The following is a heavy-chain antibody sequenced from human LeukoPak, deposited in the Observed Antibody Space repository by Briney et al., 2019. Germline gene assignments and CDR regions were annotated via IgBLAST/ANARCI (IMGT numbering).Heavy chain of an antibody. CDR2: IIPIFGTA. J-gene: IGHJ2*01. D-gene: IGHD2-2*01. CDR1: GGTFSSYA. V-gene: IGHV1-69*13. Sequence: SVKVSCKASGGTFSSYAISWVRQAPGQGLEWMGGIIPIFGTANYAQKFQGRVTITADESTSTAYMELSSLRSEDTAVYYCATPTLGYCSSTSCRRYWYFDLWGRGTLVTVSS. CDR3: ATPTLGYCSSTSCRRYWYFDL.